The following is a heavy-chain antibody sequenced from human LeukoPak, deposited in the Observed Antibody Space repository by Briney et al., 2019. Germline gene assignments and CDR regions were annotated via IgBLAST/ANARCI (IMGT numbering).Heavy chain of an antibody. D-gene: IGHD6-13*01. CDR2: IKQDGTDK. CDR3: ASIAAAGLDAFDI. CDR1: GFTFSTYW. Sequence: PGGSLRLSRAGSGFTFSTYWMSWVRQAPGKGLDWVANIKQDGTDKYYVDSVKGRFTISRDNAKNSLYLQMNSLRAEDTAVYYCASIAAAGLDAFDIWGQGTMVTVSS. V-gene: IGHV3-7*03. J-gene: IGHJ3*02.